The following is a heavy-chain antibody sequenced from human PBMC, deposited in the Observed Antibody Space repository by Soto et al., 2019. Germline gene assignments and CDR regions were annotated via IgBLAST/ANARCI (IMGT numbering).Heavy chain of an antibody. CDR3: ARDLDGSGSYYTDF. Sequence: ASVKVSCKASGYAFSHYGISWVRLAPGQGLEWMGWIGPYNGKTNYAQKLQGRVTMTTDTSTNTAYMELRSLRSDDTAVYYCARDLDGSGSYYTDFWGQGTLVTVSS. V-gene: IGHV1-18*01. CDR2: IGPYNGKT. J-gene: IGHJ4*02. D-gene: IGHD3-10*01. CDR1: GYAFSHYG.